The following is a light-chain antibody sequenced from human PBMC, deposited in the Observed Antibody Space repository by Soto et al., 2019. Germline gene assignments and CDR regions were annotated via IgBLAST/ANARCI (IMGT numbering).Light chain of an antibody. CDR3: QQYGSSPPIT. J-gene: IGKJ5*01. CDR1: QSVTSNY. CDR2: GAS. Sequence: EIVMTQSPATLSVSPGERATLSCRASQSVTSNYLAWYQQKPGQAPRLLIYGASRRATGVPDRFSGSGSGTDFTLTISRLEPEDFAVYYCQQYGSSPPITCGQGTRLEIK. V-gene: IGKV3-20*01.